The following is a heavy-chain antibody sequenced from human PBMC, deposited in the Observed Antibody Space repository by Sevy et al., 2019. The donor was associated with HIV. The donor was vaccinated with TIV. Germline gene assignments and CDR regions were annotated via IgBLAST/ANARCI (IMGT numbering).Heavy chain of an antibody. CDR2: IYTSGST. CDR3: AIDGNGYNYRDAFDI. CDR1: GGSISSYY. V-gene: IGHV4-4*07. Sequence: SETLSLTCTVSGGSISSYYWSWIRQPAGKGLEWIGRIYTSGSTNYNPSLKSRVTMSVDTSKNQFSLMLSSVTAADTAVYYCAIDGNGYNYRDAFDIWGQGTMVTVSS. D-gene: IGHD5-12*01. J-gene: IGHJ3*02.